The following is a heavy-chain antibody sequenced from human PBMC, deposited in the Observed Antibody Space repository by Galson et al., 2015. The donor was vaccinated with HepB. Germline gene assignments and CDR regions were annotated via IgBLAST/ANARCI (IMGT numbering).Heavy chain of an antibody. V-gene: IGHV3-23*01. J-gene: IGHJ5*02. CDR2: ISGGGGAT. Sequence: SLRLSCAASGFTFSTYAMSWVRQAPGKGLEWLTSISGGGGATYYADSVKGRFTISRDNSRNTLFLQMNHLRAEDTALYYCAKDRNTGGTPLPFDRWGQGTLVTVSS. CDR1: GFTFSTYA. D-gene: IGHD1-7*01. CDR3: AKDRNTGGTPLPFDR.